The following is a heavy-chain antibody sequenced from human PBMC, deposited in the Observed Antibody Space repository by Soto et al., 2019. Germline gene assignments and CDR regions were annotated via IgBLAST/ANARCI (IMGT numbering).Heavy chain of an antibody. Sequence: QVHLQESGPGLVAPSGTLSLTCTLSGGSVRAPDWWNWARQSPDKGLEWIAEVHISGHSNYNPSLRSRVSVSIDSSKNQFYLNLNPVTAADTAMYYCARVRQGCSANNCYFAPWGKGTQVTISS. J-gene: IGHJ5*01. CDR3: ARVRQGCSANNCYFAP. D-gene: IGHD1-1*01. V-gene: IGHV4-4*02. CDR2: VHISGHS. CDR1: GGSVRAPDW.